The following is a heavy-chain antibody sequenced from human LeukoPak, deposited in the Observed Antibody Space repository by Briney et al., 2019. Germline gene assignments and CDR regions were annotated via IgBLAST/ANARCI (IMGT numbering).Heavy chain of an antibody. CDR2: ISSSSSYI. CDR1: GFTFSSYS. V-gene: IGHV3-21*01. J-gene: IGHJ4*02. D-gene: IGHD3-3*01. Sequence: GGSLRLSCAASGFTFSSYSMNWVRQAPGKGLEWVSSISSSSSYIYYADSVKGQFTISRDNSKNTLYLQMNSLRAEDTAVYYCARDGITIFGVVMAVVDYWGQGTLVTVSS. CDR3: ARDGITIFGVVMAVVDY.